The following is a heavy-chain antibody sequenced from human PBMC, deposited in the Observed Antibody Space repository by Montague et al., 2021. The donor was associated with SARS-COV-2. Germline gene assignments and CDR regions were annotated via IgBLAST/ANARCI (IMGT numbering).Heavy chain of an antibody. V-gene: IGHV4-59*11. J-gene: IGHJ5*02. D-gene: IGHD3-10*01. CDR2: VYYSGGI. CDR1: GGSMSDHY. CDR3: ARAVSVRSAVNWFDP. Sequence: SETRSLTCTVSGGSMSDHYWSWIRQPPGKGLEWLAYVYYSGGINSNASLKSRVSMSVDTSKNQFSLKLTSVTAADAAVSYCARAVSVRSAVNWFDPWGQGTLVTVSS.